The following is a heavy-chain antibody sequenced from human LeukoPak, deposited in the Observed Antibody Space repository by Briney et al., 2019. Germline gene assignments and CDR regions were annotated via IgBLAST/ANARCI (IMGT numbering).Heavy chain of an antibody. J-gene: IGHJ4*02. CDR2: ISGSGGST. CDR3: ARLVRRLQRLNIGRDSDYATGYYLDS. CDR1: GLTVRNNY. V-gene: IGHV3-23*01. D-gene: IGHD5-12*01. Sequence: GGSLRLSCAASGLTVRNNYMSWVRQAPGKGLEWVSAISGSGGSTYYADSVKGRFTISRDNSKNTLYLQMNSLRAEDTAVYYCARLVRRLQRLNIGRDSDYATGYYLDSWGQGTLVTVSS.